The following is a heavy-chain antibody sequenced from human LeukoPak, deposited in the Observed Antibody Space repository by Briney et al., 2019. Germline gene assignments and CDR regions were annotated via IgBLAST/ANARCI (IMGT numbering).Heavy chain of an antibody. CDR2: IWYDGSNK. D-gene: IGHD1-1*01. V-gene: IGHV3-33*01. CDR3: AXRALEPY. CDR1: GFTFSSYG. Sequence: PGGSLRLSCAASGFTFSSYGMHWVRQAPVKGLEWVAVIWYDGSNKCYADSVKGRFTISRDNSKNTLYLQMNSLRAEDTAVYYCAXRALEPYWGQGTLVTVSS. J-gene: IGHJ4*02.